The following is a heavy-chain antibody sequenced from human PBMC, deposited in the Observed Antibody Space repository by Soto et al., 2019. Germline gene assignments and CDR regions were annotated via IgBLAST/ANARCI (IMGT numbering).Heavy chain of an antibody. V-gene: IGHV3-21*01. Sequence: EVQLVESGGGLVKPGGSLRLSCAASGFTFSSYSMNWVRQAPGKGLEWVSSISSSSSYIYYADAVKGRFTISRDNAKNSLYLQMNSLRAEDTAVYYCARDLRGGMFDYWGQGTLVTVSS. D-gene: IGHD3-16*01. CDR3: ARDLRGGMFDY. CDR1: GFTFSSYS. J-gene: IGHJ4*02. CDR2: ISSSSSYI.